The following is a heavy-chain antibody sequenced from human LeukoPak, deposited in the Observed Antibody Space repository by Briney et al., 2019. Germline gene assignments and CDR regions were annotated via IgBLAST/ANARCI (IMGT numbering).Heavy chain of an antibody. V-gene: IGHV4-59*08. D-gene: IGHD3-22*01. Sequence: SETLSLTCTVSGGSISSYYWSWIRQPPGKGLEWIGYIYYSGSTNYNPSLKSRVTISVDTSKNQFSLKLSSVTAADTAVYYCASEYYYDSSGYGGAFDIWGQGTMVTVSS. CDR3: ASEYYYDSSGYGGAFDI. CDR1: GGSISSYY. CDR2: IYYSGST. J-gene: IGHJ3*02.